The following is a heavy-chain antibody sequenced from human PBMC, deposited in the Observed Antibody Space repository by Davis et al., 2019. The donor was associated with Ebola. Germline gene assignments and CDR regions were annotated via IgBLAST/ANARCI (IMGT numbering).Heavy chain of an antibody. CDR2: ISGSGGST. J-gene: IGHJ5*02. CDR1: GFTFSSYA. CDR3: AKEWKYQLLSYNWFDP. Sequence: PGGSLRLSCAASGFTFSSYAMSWVRQAPGKGLEWVSGISGSGGSTYYADSVKGRFTISRDNSKKTLYLQMNSLRAEDTAVYYCAKEWKYQLLSYNWFDPWGQGTLVTVSS. V-gene: IGHV3-23*01. D-gene: IGHD2-2*01.